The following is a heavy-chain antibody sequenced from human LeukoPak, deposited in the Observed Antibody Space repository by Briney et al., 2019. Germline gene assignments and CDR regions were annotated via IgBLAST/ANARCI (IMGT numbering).Heavy chain of an antibody. CDR1: GFTFSSYG. CDR3: SKKGQNGDYGKPD. Sequence: PGGSLRLSCAASGFTFSSYGMHWVRQAPGKGLEWVAFIRYDGSNKYYAASVKGRFTISRDNSRSTLYLQMNGLRAEDTAVYYCSKKGQNGDYGKPDWGQGTLVTVSS. D-gene: IGHD4-17*01. J-gene: IGHJ4*02. CDR2: IRYDGSNK. V-gene: IGHV3-30*02.